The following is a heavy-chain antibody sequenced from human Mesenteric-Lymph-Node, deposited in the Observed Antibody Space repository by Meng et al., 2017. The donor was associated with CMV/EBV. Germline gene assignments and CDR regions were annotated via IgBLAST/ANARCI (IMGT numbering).Heavy chain of an antibody. V-gene: IGHV1-69*05. Sequence: SVKVSCKASGGTFNSYGISWVRQAPGQGLEWVGGIIPISGTVDYAQKFQGRVTITTERSKITAYMDLSSLRSEDSAVYYCARSSNSNYYYNMDVWGQGTTVTVSS. CDR3: ARSSNSNYYYNMDV. CDR2: IIPISGTV. CDR1: GGTFNSYG. D-gene: IGHD4-11*01. J-gene: IGHJ6*02.